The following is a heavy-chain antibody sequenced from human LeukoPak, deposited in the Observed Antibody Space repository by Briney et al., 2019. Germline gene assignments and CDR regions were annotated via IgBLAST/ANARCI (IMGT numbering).Heavy chain of an antibody. CDR3: ARDRPTGASRLFVVQ. CDR2: MSSGSRYI. CDR1: GFTFSSYS. D-gene: IGHD3-3*01. Sequence: GGSLILSCAASGFTFSSYSMTWVRQAPGKGLEWISSMSSGSRYIYYADSVRGRFTISRDNAKNSLSLLMNSLRAEDTAVYYCARDRPTGASRLFVVQWGQGTLVTVSS. V-gene: IGHV3-21*01. J-gene: IGHJ4*02.